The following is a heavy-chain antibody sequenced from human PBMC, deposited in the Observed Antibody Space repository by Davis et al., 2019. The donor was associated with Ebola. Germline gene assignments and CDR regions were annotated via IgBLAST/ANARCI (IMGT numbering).Heavy chain of an antibody. CDR1: GYTFTSYG. CDR2: INPHNGNT. CDR3: AKAQFPTTSDH. D-gene: IGHD1-1*01. Sequence: ASVKVSCKASGYTFTSYGITWVRQAPGQRLEWMGWINPHNGNTNYEQNVQCRVTMTTDTSTSTAYMEVGILRSDDTAVYYCAKAQFPTTSDHWGQGTLVTVSS. J-gene: IGHJ4*02. V-gene: IGHV1-18*04.